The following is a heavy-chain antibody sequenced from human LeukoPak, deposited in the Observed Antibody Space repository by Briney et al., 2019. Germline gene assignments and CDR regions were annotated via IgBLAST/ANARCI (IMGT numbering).Heavy chain of an antibody. CDR2: IRSTSSNI. V-gene: IGHV3-21*01. J-gene: IGHJ6*02. Sequence: GGSLRLSCAASGFPFSSYEMNWVRQAPGKALEWVSSIRSTSSNIYYADSAKGRFTISRDNAQTSLYMKMHNLRAEDTAVYYCARDQGLRLGEVSLAGGMDVWGQGTTVTVSS. D-gene: IGHD3-16*02. CDR3: ARDQGLRLGEVSLAGGMDV. CDR1: GFPFSSYE.